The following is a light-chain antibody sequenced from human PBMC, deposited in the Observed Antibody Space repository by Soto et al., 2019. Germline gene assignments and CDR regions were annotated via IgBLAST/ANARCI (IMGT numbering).Light chain of an antibody. J-gene: IGKJ5*01. CDR1: QSVSIH. Sequence: ETVMTQSPGTLSVSLGERATLSCRASQSVSIHLAWYQQKPGQATRLIIYDTSTRANGIPARFSGSVSGTEFTLTIRSLQSEDFAVYYCQQYSNWPPITFGQGTRLEIK. V-gene: IGKV3-15*01. CDR3: QQYSNWPPIT. CDR2: DTS.